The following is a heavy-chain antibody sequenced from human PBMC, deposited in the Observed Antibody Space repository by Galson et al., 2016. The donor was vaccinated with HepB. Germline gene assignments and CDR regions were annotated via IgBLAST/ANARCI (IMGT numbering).Heavy chain of an antibody. J-gene: IGHJ4*02. Sequence: SLRLSCAASGFKFTSYALHWVRQAPDKRLECVAVISYDGNNNFYADSVKGRFTVSRDNFRNTIYLQMDSLRFEDSAVYYCATGDAGRGRGAHPHRPDHWGQGTLVTVSS. CDR1: GFKFTSYA. V-gene: IGHV3-30*04. CDR2: ISYDGNNN. CDR3: ATGDAGRGRGAHPHRPDH. D-gene: IGHD2-2*01.